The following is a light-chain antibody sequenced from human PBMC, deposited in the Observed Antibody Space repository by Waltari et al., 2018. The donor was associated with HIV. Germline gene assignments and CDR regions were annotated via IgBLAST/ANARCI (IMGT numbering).Light chain of an antibody. Sequence: QSVLTQPPSASGTPGQRVTISCSGSSSHIGTDNVYWYQQLPGTAPNLPIYKNYQRPSGDPDRFAGSKSGTAASLAISGTRSEDEADYYCVGWDASLSAYVFGTWTKVTI. J-gene: IGLJ1*01. V-gene: IGLV1-47*01. CDR3: VGWDASLSAYV. CDR2: KNY. CDR1: SSHIGTDN.